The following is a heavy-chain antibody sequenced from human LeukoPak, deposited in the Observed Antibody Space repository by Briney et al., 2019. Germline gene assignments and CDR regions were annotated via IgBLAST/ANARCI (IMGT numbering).Heavy chain of an antibody. J-gene: IGHJ4*02. CDR3: ARGGNYNFDY. CDR2: IYYSGST. CDR1: GASISSYY. D-gene: IGHD3-16*01. Sequence: SETLSLTCTVSGASISSYYWSWIRQPPGKGLEWIGYIYYSGSTNYNPSLKSRVTISVDTSKNQFSLNLRSVTAADTAVYYCARGGNYNFDYWGQGTLVTVPS. V-gene: IGHV4-59*01.